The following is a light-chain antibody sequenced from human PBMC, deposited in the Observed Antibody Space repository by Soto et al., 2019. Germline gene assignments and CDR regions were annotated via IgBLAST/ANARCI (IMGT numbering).Light chain of an antibody. CDR2: WAS. Sequence: DIVMTQSPDSLAVSLGERATINCKSSQSVLYSSNNKNYLAWYQQKPGQPPKLLIYWASTRESGVPDRFSGSGSGTDFTLTISSLQAEDVALYFCQQYYTPPRTFGQWTKVEI. V-gene: IGKV4-1*01. J-gene: IGKJ1*01. CDR3: QQYYTPPRT. CDR1: QSVLYSSNNKNY.